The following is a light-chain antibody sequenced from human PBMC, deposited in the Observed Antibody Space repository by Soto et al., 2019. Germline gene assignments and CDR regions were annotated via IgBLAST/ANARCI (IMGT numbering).Light chain of an antibody. Sequence: EIVLTQSPATLSLSPGERATLSCRASQSVSKYLAWYQQRPGHAPRLLIFDVSYRATGTPASFSGSGSGTDFTLTISSLEPEDFAVYYCQQRTNWQLTFGGGTRVEIK. CDR2: DVS. V-gene: IGKV3-11*01. CDR1: QSVSKY. J-gene: IGKJ4*01. CDR3: QQRTNWQLT.